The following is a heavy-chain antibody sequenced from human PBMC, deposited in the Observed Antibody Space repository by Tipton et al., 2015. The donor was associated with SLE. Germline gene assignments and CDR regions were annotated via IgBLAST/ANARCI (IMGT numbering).Heavy chain of an antibody. CDR1: DGDFLSDYY. CDR2: ILTSGAT. Sequence: TLSLTCTVSDGDFLSDYYWTWIRQPAGKGLGWIGGILTSGATNYRASLKSRVIMSVDTSKNQFSLKLSSVTAADTAVYYCARRRGSSWYEDYFDYWGQGTLVTVSS. CDR3: ARRRGSSWYEDYFDY. V-gene: IGHV4-4*07. J-gene: IGHJ4*02. D-gene: IGHD6-13*01.